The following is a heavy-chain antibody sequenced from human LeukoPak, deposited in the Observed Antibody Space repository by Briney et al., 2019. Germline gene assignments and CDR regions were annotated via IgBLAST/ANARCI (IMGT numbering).Heavy chain of an antibody. V-gene: IGHV3-7*01. J-gene: IGHJ4*02. CDR1: GFGFSNYW. D-gene: IGHD4-11*01. CDR2: MNEDGSEK. CDR3: ARDRGYSNFDY. Sequence: GGSLRLSCAASGFGFSNYWMSWVRQAPGKGLEWVANMNEDGSEKNYVDAVKGRFTISRDNAQDSLYLQMNSLRAEDTAVYYCARDRGYSNFDYWGQGTLLTVSS.